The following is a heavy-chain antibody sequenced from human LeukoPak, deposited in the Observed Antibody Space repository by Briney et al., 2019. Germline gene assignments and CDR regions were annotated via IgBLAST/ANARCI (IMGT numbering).Heavy chain of an antibody. CDR3: ARDLPYDDFWSGYYTGGY. D-gene: IGHD3-3*01. J-gene: IGHJ4*02. Sequence: GGSLRLSSAASGFTFSSYATSCVPPAPGKGLERVANIKQDGSEKYYVDSVKGRFTISRDNAKNSLYLQMNSLRAEDTAVYYCARDLPYDDFWSGYYTGGYWGQGTLVTVSS. V-gene: IGHV3-7*01. CDR1: GFTFSSYA. CDR2: IKQDGSEK.